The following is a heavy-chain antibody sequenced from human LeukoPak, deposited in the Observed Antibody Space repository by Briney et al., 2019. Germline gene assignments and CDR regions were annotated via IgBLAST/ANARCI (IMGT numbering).Heavy chain of an antibody. D-gene: IGHD4/OR15-4a*01. CDR3: ARHDYGYSVDY. CDR2: IYYSGNI. Sequence: SETLSLTCIVSGGSISSTNYYWGWIRRPPGKGLEWIASIYYSGNIYYNPSLKSRVTMSVDTSKNQFSLNLSSVTAADTAVYYCARHDYGYSVDYWGQGDLVTVSS. CDR1: GGSISSTNYY. J-gene: IGHJ4*02. V-gene: IGHV4-39*01.